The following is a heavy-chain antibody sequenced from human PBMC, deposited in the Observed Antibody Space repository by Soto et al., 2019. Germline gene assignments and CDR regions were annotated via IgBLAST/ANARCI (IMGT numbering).Heavy chain of an antibody. CDR2: IYHSGST. V-gene: IGHV4-4*02. J-gene: IGHJ3*02. Sequence: SETLSLTCAVSGGSISSSNWWSWVRQPPGKGLEWIGEIYHSGSTNYNPPLKSRVTISVDKSKNQFSLKLSFVTAADTAVYYCASGDKYSGSNMVNDAFDIWGQGTMVTVSS. D-gene: IGHD1-26*01. CDR3: ASGDKYSGSNMVNDAFDI. CDR1: GGSISSSNW.